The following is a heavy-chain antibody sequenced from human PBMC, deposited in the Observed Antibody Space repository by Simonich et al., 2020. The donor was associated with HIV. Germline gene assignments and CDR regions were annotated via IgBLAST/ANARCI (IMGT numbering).Heavy chain of an antibody. CDR2: INHRGST. CDR3: ARGIRAGDFYSQYYYYMDV. CDR1: GASFNAYY. J-gene: IGHJ6*03. V-gene: IGHV4-34*01. D-gene: IGHD2-21*02. Sequence: QVQLQQWGAGLLKPSETLSLTCAVYGASFNAYYWSWIRQSPGKGLEGIGEINHRGSTKYKPPLKGRLTISADTSKNQFSLKLTSVTAADTAVYYCARGIRAGDFYSQYYYYMDVWGKGTTVIVSS.